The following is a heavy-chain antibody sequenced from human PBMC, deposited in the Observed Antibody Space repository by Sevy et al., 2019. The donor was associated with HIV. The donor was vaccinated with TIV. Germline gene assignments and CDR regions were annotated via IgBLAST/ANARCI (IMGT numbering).Heavy chain of an antibody. CDR3: ARGGILVEGDDRTTPFDF. Sequence: GGSLRLSCSVSGFTFNTYSFHWLRQAPGMGLEWVSVISSDGVNKYYADSVRGRFTISRDNSKSTLYLQMNNLRAGDTGVYYCARGGILVEGDDRTTPFDFWGQRTLVTVSS. J-gene: IGHJ4*02. CDR2: ISSDGVNK. D-gene: IGHD2-15*01. V-gene: IGHV3-30-3*01. CDR1: GFTFNTYS.